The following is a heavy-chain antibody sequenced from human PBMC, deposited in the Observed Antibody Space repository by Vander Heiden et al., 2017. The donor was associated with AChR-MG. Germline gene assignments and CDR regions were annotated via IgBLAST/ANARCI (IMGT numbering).Heavy chain of an antibody. D-gene: IGHD3-3*01. J-gene: IGHJ3*02. V-gene: IGHV3-7*01. CDR1: GFTFSSYW. Sequence: EVQLVESGGGLVQPGGSLRLSCPASGFTFSSYWVGWVRQAPGKGLEWVANKKQDGSEKYYVDSVKGRFTISRDNAKNSLYLQMNSLRAEDTAVYYCARPLIFWSGYYTADAFDIWGQGTMVTVSS. CDR3: ARPLIFWSGYYTADAFDI. CDR2: KKQDGSEK.